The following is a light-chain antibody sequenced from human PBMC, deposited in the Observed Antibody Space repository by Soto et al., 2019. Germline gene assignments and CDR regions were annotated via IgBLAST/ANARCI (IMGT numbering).Light chain of an antibody. CDR2: GNN. CDR3: QSYDSSLTGV. V-gene: IGLV1-40*01. CDR1: FSNIGAGYD. Sequence: QPVLTQPPSVSGAPGQRVTISCTGSFSNIGAGYDVHWYQQLPGTAPQLLIYGNNNRPSGVPDRFSGSRSGTSASLAITGLQAEDEADYYCQSYDSSLTGVFGGGTKVTVL. J-gene: IGLJ3*02.